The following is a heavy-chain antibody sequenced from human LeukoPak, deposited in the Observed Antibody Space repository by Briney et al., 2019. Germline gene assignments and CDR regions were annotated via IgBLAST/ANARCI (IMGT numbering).Heavy chain of an antibody. CDR3: ARVGSSGWYVHPTLDY. Sequence: ASVKVSCKASGYTFTGYYMHWVRQAPGQGVEGMVWINPNSGETNYAQKFQGRVTVTRDTSIRTAYMELSRLRSDGTALYCCARVGSSGWYVHPTLDYWGQGTLVTVSS. J-gene: IGHJ4*02. V-gene: IGHV1-2*02. CDR2: INPNSGET. CDR1: GYTFTGYY. D-gene: IGHD6-19*01.